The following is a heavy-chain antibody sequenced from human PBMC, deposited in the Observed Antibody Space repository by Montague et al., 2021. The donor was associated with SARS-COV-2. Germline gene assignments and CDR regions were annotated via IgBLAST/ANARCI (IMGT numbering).Heavy chain of an antibody. D-gene: IGHD6-13*01. Sequence: SETLSLTCAVSGDSIRSYHLTWIWLPPGQGLEWIGRISVSGRTIYNPSLKSRVPISVDTSKNQFFLNLRSMVAADTAIYYCTRDRGIAAADNYYYGMDVWGPGTTVTVSS. CDR1: GDSIRSYH. V-gene: IGHV4-59*13. CDR2: ISVSGRT. CDR3: TRDRGIAAADNYYYGMDV. J-gene: IGHJ6*02.